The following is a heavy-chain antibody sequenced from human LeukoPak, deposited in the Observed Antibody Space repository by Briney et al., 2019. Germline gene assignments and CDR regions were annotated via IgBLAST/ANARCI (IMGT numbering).Heavy chain of an antibody. J-gene: IGHJ4*02. CDR2: MYYGGTT. V-gene: IGHV4-59*08. CDR3: ARRNDLCSDHTTSNFDY. D-gene: IGHD1-1*01. CDR1: VGSITIYY. Sequence: SETLSLTCTVSVGSITIYYWSWIRQPPGKGLEWIGYMYYGGTTDYNPSLKSRVIISADTSKKELSLKLRSVTAADTAVYYCARRNDLCSDHTTSNFDYWGQGTLVTVSS.